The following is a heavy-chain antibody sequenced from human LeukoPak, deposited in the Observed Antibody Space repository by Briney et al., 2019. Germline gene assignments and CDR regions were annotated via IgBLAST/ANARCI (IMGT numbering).Heavy chain of an antibody. CDR1: GYTFTGYY. CDR3: ARAQWLRLLFDY. Sequence: ASVEVSCKASGYTFTGYYMHWVRQAPGQGLEWMGWINPNSGGTNYAQKFQGRVTMTRDTSISTAYMELSRLRSDDTAVYYCARAQWLRLLFDYWGQGTLVTVSS. CDR2: INPNSGGT. D-gene: IGHD5-12*01. V-gene: IGHV1-2*02. J-gene: IGHJ4*02.